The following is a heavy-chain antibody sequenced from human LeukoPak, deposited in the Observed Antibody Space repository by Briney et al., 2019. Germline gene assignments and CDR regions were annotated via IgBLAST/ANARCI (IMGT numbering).Heavy chain of an antibody. D-gene: IGHD3-3*01. V-gene: IGHV4-59*08. CDR2: IYYSGST. CDR1: GGSISSYY. CDR3: ARLNYDFWSGYGGGYYFDY. J-gene: IGHJ4*02. Sequence: SETLSLTCTVSGGSISSYYWSWIRQPPGNGLEWIGYIYYSGSTNYNPSLKSRVTISVDTSKNQFSLKLSSVTAADTAVYYCARLNYDFWSGYGGGYYFDYWGQGTLVTVSS.